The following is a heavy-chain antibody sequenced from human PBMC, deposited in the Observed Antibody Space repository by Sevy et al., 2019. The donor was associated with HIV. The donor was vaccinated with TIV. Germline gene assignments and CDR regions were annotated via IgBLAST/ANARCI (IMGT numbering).Heavy chain of an antibody. Sequence: GGSLRLSCAASGFTFSSYGMHWVRQAPGKGLEWVAFIRYDGSNKYYADSVKGRFIISRDNSKNTLYLQMNSLRAEDTAVYYCAKTSPAYGDYENFDAFDIWGQGTMVTVSS. CDR3: AKTSPAYGDYENFDAFDI. CDR1: GFTFSSYG. D-gene: IGHD4-17*01. J-gene: IGHJ3*02. CDR2: IRYDGSNK. V-gene: IGHV3-30*02.